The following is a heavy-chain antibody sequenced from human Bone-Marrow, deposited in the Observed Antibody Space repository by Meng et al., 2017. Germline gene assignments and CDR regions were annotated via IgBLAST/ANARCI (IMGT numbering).Heavy chain of an antibody. J-gene: IGHJ5*02. D-gene: IGHD1-20*01. Sequence: ASVKVSCKASGYTFTSYDINWVRQATGQGLEWMGWMNPNSGNTGYAQKFQGRVTMTRNTSISTAYMELSSLRSEDTAVYYCASGGITVSAAVEPFDPWGQGTLVTVSS. CDR1: GYTFTSYD. V-gene: IGHV1-8*01. CDR2: MNPNSGNT. CDR3: ASGGITVSAAVEPFDP.